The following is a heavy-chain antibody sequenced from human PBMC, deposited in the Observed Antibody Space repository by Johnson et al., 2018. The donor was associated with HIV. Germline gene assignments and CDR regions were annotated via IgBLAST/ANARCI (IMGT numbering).Heavy chain of an antibody. V-gene: IGHV3-11*04. D-gene: IGHD6-13*01. CDR1: GFIFSDYY. CDR3: ARSAAAWVGGMAFDI. Sequence: QVQLVESGGGLVQPGRSLRLSCAASGFIFSDYYMTWIRQAPGKGLEWVSGINWNGGSISYIDSVKGRFTISRDNAKNSLYLQMNSLKPEDTAVYYCARSAAAWVGGMAFDIWGQGTMVTVSS. CDR2: INWNGGSI. J-gene: IGHJ3*02.